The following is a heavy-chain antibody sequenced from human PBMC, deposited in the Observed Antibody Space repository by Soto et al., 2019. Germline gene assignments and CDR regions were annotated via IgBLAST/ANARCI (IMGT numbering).Heavy chain of an antibody. V-gene: IGHV4-31*03. CDR1: GGSISSVGYY. Sequence: SETLSLTCTVSGGSISSVGYYWIWIRHHPWKGLEWIGYIYYSWSTYYNPSLKSRVTISVDTSKNQFSLKLSSVTASDTAVYYCARETMTATGIDYWGQGTLVTVSS. D-gene: IGHD2-21*02. CDR3: ARETMTATGIDY. J-gene: IGHJ4*02. CDR2: IYYSWST.